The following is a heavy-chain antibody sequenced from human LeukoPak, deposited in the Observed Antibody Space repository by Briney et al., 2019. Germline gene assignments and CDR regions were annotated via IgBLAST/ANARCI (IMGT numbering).Heavy chain of an antibody. J-gene: IGHJ6*03. V-gene: IGHV1-2*02. CDR1: GYTFTGYY. CDR3: ARGTSASRGSSISYYYYMDV. D-gene: IGHD6-13*01. CDR2: INPNSGGT. Sequence: GASVKVSCRASGYTFTGYYMHWVRQAPGQGLEWMGWINPNSGGTNYAQKFQGRVTMTRDTSISTAYMELSRLRSDDTAVYYCARGTSASRGSSISYYYYMDVWGKGTTVTVSS.